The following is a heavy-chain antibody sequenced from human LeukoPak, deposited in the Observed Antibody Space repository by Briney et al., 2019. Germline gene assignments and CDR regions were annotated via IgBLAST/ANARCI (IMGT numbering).Heavy chain of an antibody. Sequence: GGSLRLSCAASGFTLSDYWMNWVRQAPGKGLEWVSSISSSSSYIYYADSVKGRFTISRDNAKNSLYLQMNSLRAEDTAVYYCARDQTAVAGYYMDVWGKGTTVTVSS. CDR3: ARDQTAVAGYYMDV. CDR2: ISSSSSYI. V-gene: IGHV3-21*01. D-gene: IGHD6-19*01. CDR1: GFTLSDYW. J-gene: IGHJ6*03.